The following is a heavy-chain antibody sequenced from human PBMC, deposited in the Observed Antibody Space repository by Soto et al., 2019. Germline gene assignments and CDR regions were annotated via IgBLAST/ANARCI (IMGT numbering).Heavy chain of an antibody. J-gene: IGHJ4*02. CDR3: AKDASHSINWSGKEWDY. CDR2: VSGSGGST. CDR1: GFSFTTYA. D-gene: IGHD6-13*01. V-gene: IGHV3-23*01. Sequence: EVELLESGGGLVQPGGSLRLSCAASGFSFTTYAMSWVRQAPGKGLEWVSSVSGSGGSTYHADSVKGRFTISRDNSQNTLYLQINSLRAEATAVYYVAKDASHSINWSGKEWDYWGQGNLVTVSS.